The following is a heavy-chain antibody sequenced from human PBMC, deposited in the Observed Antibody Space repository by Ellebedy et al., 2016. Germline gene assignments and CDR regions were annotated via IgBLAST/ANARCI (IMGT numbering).Heavy chain of an antibody. J-gene: IGHJ4*02. CDR3: VRDSENYSFDC. D-gene: IGHD3-10*01. CDR1: GFTFSSYW. CDR2: VTKDGSAS. Sequence: GESLKISCAASGFTFSSYWMHWVRQPPGKGLVWVSRVTKDGSASNYADFVKGRFTISRDNANNALYLEMNSLRAEDTAVYYCVRDSENYSFDCWGQGALITVSS. V-gene: IGHV3-74*01.